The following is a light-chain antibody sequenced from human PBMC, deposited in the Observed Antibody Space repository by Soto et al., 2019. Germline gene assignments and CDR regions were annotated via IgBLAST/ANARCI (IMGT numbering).Light chain of an antibody. CDR3: SSYAGTHVV. CDR2: EVT. V-gene: IGLV2-8*01. J-gene: IGLJ2*01. CDR1: SSDVGGYNY. Sequence: QSALTQPPSASGSPGQSVTIYCTGTSSDVGGYNYVSWYRQHPGKAPKLMIYEVTKQPSGVPDRFSGSKSGNTASLTVSGLQAEDDADYYCSSYAGTHVVFGGGTKVTVL.